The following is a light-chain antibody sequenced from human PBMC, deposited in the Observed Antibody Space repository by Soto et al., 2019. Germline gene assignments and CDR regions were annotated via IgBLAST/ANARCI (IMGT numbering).Light chain of an antibody. Sequence: EIVMTQSPVTLSVSPGERATLSCRASQSVRSTYLAWYQQKPGQAPRLLIFGVSNRAAGIPARFSGSGSGTEFTLTISSLQSEDFAVYYCQQYHSWPPRTFGQGTKVDIK. J-gene: IGKJ1*01. CDR3: QQYHSWPPRT. CDR2: GVS. V-gene: IGKV3D-15*01. CDR1: QSVRSTY.